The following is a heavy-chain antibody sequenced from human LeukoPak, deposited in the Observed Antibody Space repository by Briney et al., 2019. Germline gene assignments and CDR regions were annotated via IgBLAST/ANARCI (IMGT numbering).Heavy chain of an antibody. CDR1: GGTFSSYA. CDR3: ARGIVVVPAAIGGYFDY. CDR2: IIPIFGTA. D-gene: IGHD2-2*02. V-gene: IGHV1-69*13. Sequence: SVKVSCKASGGTFSSYAISWVRQAPGQGLEWMGGIIPIFGTANYAQKFQGRVTITADEPTSTAYMELSSLRSEDTAVYYCARGIVVVPAAIGGYFDYWGQGTLVTVSS. J-gene: IGHJ4*02.